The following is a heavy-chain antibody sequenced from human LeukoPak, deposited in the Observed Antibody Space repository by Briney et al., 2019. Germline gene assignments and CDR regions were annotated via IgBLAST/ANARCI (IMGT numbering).Heavy chain of an antibody. CDR2: IIPIFGTA. J-gene: IGHJ4*02. D-gene: IGHD1-26*01. V-gene: IGHV1-69*05. CDR3: ARSSSGDTWDLFDY. Sequence: SVKVSCKASGGTFSSYAISWVRQAPGQGLEWMGGIIPIFGTANYAQKFQGRVTITTDESTSTAYMELSSLRPEDTAVYYCARSSSGDTWDLFDYWGQGTLVTVSS. CDR1: GGTFSSYA.